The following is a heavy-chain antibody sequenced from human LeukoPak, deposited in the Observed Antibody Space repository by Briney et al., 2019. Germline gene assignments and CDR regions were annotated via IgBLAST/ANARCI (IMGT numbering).Heavy chain of an antibody. CDR1: GFSFSSSS. D-gene: IGHD3-22*01. CDR3: AAVFGSGYYYYFDY. CDR2: LAVGSGNT. J-gene: IGHJ4*02. Sequence: SVTVSCKASGFSFSSSSMQWVRQARGQRLEWIGWLAVGSGNTNYAQKFQGRVTITRDMSTSTAYMELSSLGSEDAALYYCAAVFGSGYYYYFDYWGQGSLVTVSS. V-gene: IGHV1-58*02.